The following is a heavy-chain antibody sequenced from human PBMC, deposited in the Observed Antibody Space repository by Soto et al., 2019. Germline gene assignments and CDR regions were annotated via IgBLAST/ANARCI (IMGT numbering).Heavy chain of an antibody. Sequence: QVQLVQSGAEVRKPGSSVKVSCKASGYIFVNYGIAWVRQAPGQGLEWMGWISPYSGNTHYASKVQGRLTMTTDTSTTTAYMGSEGPTSDDTALYYGAMGDNYATPTPPDVWGQGTTVTVSS. J-gene: IGHJ6*02. D-gene: IGHD2-15*01. V-gene: IGHV1-18*01. CDR2: ISPYSGNT. CDR1: GYIFVNYG. CDR3: AMGDNYATPTPPDV.